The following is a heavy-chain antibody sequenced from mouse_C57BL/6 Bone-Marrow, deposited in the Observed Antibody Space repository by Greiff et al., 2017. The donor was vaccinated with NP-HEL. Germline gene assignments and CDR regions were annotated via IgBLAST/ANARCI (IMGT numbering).Heavy chain of an antibody. V-gene: IGHV1-50*01. Sequence: QVQLQQPGAELVKPGASVKLSCKASGYTFTSYWMQWVKQRPGQGLEWIGEIDPSDSYTTYNQKFKGKATLTVDTSSSTAYMQLSRLTSEDSAVYYCARDPYAMDYWGQGTSVTVSS. CDR1: GYTFTSYW. CDR2: IDPSDSYT. CDR3: ARDPYAMDY. J-gene: IGHJ4*01.